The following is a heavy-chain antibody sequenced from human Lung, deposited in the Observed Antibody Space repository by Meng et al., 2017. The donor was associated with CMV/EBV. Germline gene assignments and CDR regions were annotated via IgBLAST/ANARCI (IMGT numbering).Heavy chain of an antibody. J-gene: IGHJ4*02. CDR3: AREASRDGYATPKFDY. D-gene: IGHD5-24*01. V-gene: IGHV4-31*03. Sequence: HVTLQEPGTGLFTPSEPLSLTCTVSGGSIGSGGYYWSWIRQHPGKGLEWNGYIYYTGSTIHYPSLKSRVTISVDTSKNQFSLNLIPATAADTALYYCAREASRDGYATPKFDYWGQGTLVTVSS. CDR1: GGSIGSGGYY. CDR2: IYYTGST.